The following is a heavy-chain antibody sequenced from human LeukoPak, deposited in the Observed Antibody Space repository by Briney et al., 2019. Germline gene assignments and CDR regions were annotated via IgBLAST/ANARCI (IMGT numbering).Heavy chain of an antibody. V-gene: IGHV1-8*03. Sequence: ASXKVSCKASGYTFTSYDINWVRQATGQGLEWMGWMNPNSGNTGYAQKFQGRVTITRNTSISTAYMELSSLRSEDTAVYYCARGAAAADFDYWGQGTLVTVSS. CDR3: ARGAAAADFDY. D-gene: IGHD2-15*01. J-gene: IGHJ4*02. CDR2: MNPNSGNT. CDR1: GYTFTSYD.